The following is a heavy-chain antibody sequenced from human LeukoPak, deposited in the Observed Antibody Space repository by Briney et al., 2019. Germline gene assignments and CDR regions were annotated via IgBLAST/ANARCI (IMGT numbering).Heavy chain of an antibody. V-gene: IGHV3-33*06. Sequence: GGSLRLSCAASGFTFSSYGMHWVRQAPGKGLEWVAVIWYDGSNKYYADSVKGRFTISRDNSKNTLYPQMNSLRAEDTAVYYCAKGIAVAGAYYYYYMDVWGKGTTVTVSS. CDR2: IWYDGSNK. D-gene: IGHD6-19*01. CDR1: GFTFSSYG. J-gene: IGHJ6*03. CDR3: AKGIAVAGAYYYYYMDV.